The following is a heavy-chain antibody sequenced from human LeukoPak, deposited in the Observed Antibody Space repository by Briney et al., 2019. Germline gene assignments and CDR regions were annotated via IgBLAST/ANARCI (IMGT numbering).Heavy chain of an antibody. Sequence: GESLKISCKGSGYSSTNYWIGWVRQMPGKGLEWMGIIYPVDSDARYSPSFQGQVTISADKSISTAYLQWSSLKASDTAMYYCARLLTGTRFDYWGQGTLVTVSS. J-gene: IGHJ4*02. CDR2: IYPVDSDA. CDR3: ARLLTGTRFDY. V-gene: IGHV5-51*01. CDR1: GYSSTNYW. D-gene: IGHD1-7*01.